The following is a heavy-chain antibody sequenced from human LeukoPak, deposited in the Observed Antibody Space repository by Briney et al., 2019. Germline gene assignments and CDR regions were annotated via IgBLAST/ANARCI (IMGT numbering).Heavy chain of an antibody. Sequence: GGSLRLSCTASGFTFGDYAMSWFRQAPGKGLEWVGFIRSKAYGGTTEYAASVKGRFTISRDDSKSIAYLQMNSLKTEDTAVYYCTTEVAVDAFDIWGQGTTVTVSS. J-gene: IGHJ3*02. CDR2: IRSKAYGGTT. CDR3: TTEVAVDAFDI. CDR1: GFTFGDYA. D-gene: IGHD6-19*01. V-gene: IGHV3-49*03.